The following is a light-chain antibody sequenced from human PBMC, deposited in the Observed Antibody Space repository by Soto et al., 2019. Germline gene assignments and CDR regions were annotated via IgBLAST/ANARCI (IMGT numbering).Light chain of an antibody. V-gene: IGLV2-23*01. Sequence: QSALTQPASVSGSPGQSITISCTGTSSDVGSYNLVSWYQQPPGQAPKLMIYEGNKRPSGVSNRFSGSKSGNTASLTLSGLQAVDEADYYCCSFAGSPYVFGTGTKLTVL. J-gene: IGLJ1*01. CDR3: CSFAGSPYV. CDR2: EGN. CDR1: SSDVGSYNL.